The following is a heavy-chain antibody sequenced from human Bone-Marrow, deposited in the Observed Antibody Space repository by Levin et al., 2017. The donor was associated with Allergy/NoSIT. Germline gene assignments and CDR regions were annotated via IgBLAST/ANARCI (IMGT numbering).Heavy chain of an antibody. CDR2: ISYDGSNK. Sequence: GGSLRLSCAASGFTFSNYGMHWVRQAPGKGLEWVAIISYDGSNKYYADSVKGRFTISRDNSKNTLYLQMNSLRAEDTAVYYCAKAPYQLLDIWIDYWGQGTLVTVSS. CDR3: AKAPYQLLDIWIDY. V-gene: IGHV3-30*18. J-gene: IGHJ4*02. CDR1: GFTFSNYG. D-gene: IGHD2-2*01.